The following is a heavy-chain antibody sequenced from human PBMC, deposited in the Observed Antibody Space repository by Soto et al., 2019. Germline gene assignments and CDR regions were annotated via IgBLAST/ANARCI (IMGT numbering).Heavy chain of an antibody. CDR3: ALRPGGYFFQH. J-gene: IGHJ1*01. Sequence: KESGPTLVKPTQTLTLICTFSGFSLTTSGVGVGWIRQPPGKALEWLALIYWDDDKRYSPSLKSRLTITKDTSKNQVVLTMTNMDPVDTATYYCALRPGGYFFQHWGQGTLVTVSS. D-gene: IGHD3-10*01. CDR1: GFSLTTSGVG. CDR2: IYWDDDK. V-gene: IGHV2-5*02.